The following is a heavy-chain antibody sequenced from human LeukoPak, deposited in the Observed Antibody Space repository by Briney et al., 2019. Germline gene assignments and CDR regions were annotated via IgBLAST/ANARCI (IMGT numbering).Heavy chain of an antibody. CDR1: GYTFTSYG. CDR2: ISAYNGNT. J-gene: IGHJ3*02. CDR3: ARASLRYFDGNAFDI. Sequence: ASVKVSCKASGYTFTSYGISWVRQAPGQGLEWMGWISAYNGNTNYAQKLQGRVTMTTDTSTSTAYMELRSLRSDDTAVYYCARASLRYFDGNAFDIWGQGTMVTVSS. V-gene: IGHV1-18*01. D-gene: IGHD3-9*01.